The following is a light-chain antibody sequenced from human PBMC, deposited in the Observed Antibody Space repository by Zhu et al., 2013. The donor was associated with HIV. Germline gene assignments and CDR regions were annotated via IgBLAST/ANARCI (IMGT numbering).Light chain of an antibody. V-gene: IGKV3-20*01. CDR2: GAS. CDR1: QSVSSNS. J-gene: IGKJ4*01. CDR3: QQYGSSPLT. Sequence: EIVLTQSPGTLSLSPGERATLSCRASQSVSSNSLAWYQQKPGQAPRLLIYGASTRATGVPDRFSGSGSGTEFSLSISRLEPEDFAVYYCQQYGSSPLTFGGGTTVEIK.